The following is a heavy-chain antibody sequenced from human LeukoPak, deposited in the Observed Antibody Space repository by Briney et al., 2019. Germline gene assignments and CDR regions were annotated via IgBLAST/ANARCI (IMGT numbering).Heavy chain of an antibody. J-gene: IGHJ4*02. CDR3: AKHSGQFGSGNCTHY. D-gene: IGHD3-10*01. V-gene: IGHV3-23*01. CDR1: GFSFNSFA. Sequence: GGSLRLSCAASGFSFNSFAMSWVRQAPGKGLEWVSIIGGSGATTSYADSVKGRFTISRDNSKNTLHLQMDSLRDEDTALYHCAKHSGQFGSGNCTHYWGRGTLVTVSS. CDR2: IGGSGATT.